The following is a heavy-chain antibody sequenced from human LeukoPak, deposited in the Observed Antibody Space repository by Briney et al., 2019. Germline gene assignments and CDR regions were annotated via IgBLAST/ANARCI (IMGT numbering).Heavy chain of an antibody. J-gene: IGHJ6*02. Sequence: GGSLRLSCAASGFTFSDHYMDWVRQAPGKGLEWVGRTRNKANSYTTEYAAPVKGRFTISRDDSKNSLYLQMNSLKTEDTAVYYCADNGMDVWGQGTTVTVSS. CDR2: TRNKANSYTT. CDR1: GFTFSDHY. CDR3: ADNGMDV. V-gene: IGHV3-72*01.